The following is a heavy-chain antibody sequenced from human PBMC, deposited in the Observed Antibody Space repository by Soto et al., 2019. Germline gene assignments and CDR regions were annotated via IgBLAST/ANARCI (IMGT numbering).Heavy chain of an antibody. Sequence: PSETLSLTCTVSGASVSSGTYFWSWIRQHPGKGLEWIGYIYYSGSTYYNPSLKSRVTISVDTSKNQFSLKLSSVTAADTAVYYCARSKSGGLWFDPWGQGTLVTVSS. CDR2: IYYSGST. J-gene: IGHJ5*02. CDR3: ARSKSGGLWFDP. V-gene: IGHV4-31*03. D-gene: IGHD3-10*01. CDR1: GASVSSGTYF.